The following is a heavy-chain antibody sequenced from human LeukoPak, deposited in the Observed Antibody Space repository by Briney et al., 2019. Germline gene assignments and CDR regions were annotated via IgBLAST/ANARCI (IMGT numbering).Heavy chain of an antibody. CDR3: AREGSSSSEAFDI. D-gene: IGHD6-6*01. V-gene: IGHV4-59*12. J-gene: IGHJ3*02. CDR2: IYYSGST. CDR1: GGSISSYY. Sequence: SETLSLTCTVSGGSISSYYWSWIRQPPGKGLEWIGYIYYSGSTNYNPSLKSRVTISVDTSKNQFSLKLSSVTAADTAVYYCAREGSSSSEAFDIWGQGTMVTVSS.